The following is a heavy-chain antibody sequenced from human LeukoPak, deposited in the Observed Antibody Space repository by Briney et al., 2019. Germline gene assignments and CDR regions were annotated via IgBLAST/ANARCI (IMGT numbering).Heavy chain of an antibody. CDR1: GFTFSSYE. V-gene: IGHV3-48*03. Sequence: GGSLRLSCAASGFTFSSYEMNWVRQAPGKGLEWVSYISSSGSTIYYADSVKGRFTISRDNSKNTLYLQMNSLRAEDTAVYYCASIKPWIQLWFPHAFDIWGQGTMVTVSS. J-gene: IGHJ3*02. D-gene: IGHD5-18*01. CDR2: ISSSGSTI. CDR3: ASIKPWIQLWFPHAFDI.